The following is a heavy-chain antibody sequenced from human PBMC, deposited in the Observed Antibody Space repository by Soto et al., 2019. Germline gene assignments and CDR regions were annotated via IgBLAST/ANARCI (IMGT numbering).Heavy chain of an antibody. J-gene: IGHJ4*02. CDR2: INAGNGNT. CDR3: ARVSGWYFLDY. D-gene: IGHD6-19*01. V-gene: IGHV1-3*01. Sequence: ASVKVSCKASGYTYTSYAMHWVRQAPGQRLEWMGWINAGNGNTKYSQKFQGRVTITRDTSASTVYMELSSLRSEDTAVYYCARVSGWYFLDYWGQGTLVTVSS. CDR1: GYTYTSYA.